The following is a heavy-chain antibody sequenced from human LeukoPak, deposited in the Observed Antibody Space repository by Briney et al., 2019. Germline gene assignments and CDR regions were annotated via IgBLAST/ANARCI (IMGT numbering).Heavy chain of an antibody. CDR1: GFTFSSYE. CDR3: ARDRPWATRGYFDY. V-gene: IGHV3-48*03. CDR2: ISSSGSTI. Sequence: GGSLRLSCAASGFTFSSYEMNWVRQAPGKGLEWVSYISSSGSTIYYADSVKGRFTISRDNAKNSLYLQMNSLRAEDTAVYYCARDRPWATRGYFDYWGQGTLVTVSS. J-gene: IGHJ4*02. D-gene: IGHD5-12*01.